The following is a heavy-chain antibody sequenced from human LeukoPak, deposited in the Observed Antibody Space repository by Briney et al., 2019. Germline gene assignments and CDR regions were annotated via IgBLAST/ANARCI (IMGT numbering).Heavy chain of an antibody. CDR3: ARDQGVSSGGLDS. CDR2: INPNSGGT. CDR1: GYTFTDHY. D-gene: IGHD4-23*01. J-gene: IGHJ5*02. V-gene: IGHV1-2*02. Sequence: ASVKVSCKASGYTFTDHYMHWVRQAPGQGLEWMGWINPNSGGTNYAQKFQGRVTMTRDTSISTAYMELIRLTSDDTAVYYCARDQGVSSGGLDSWGQGTLVTV.